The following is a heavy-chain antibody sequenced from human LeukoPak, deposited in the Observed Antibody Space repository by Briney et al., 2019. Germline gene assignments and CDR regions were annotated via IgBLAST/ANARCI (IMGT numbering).Heavy chain of an antibody. CDR3: ARGDILTGYQRFRWFDP. CDR1: GGSFSGYY. D-gene: IGHD3-9*01. CDR2: INHSGST. V-gene: IGHV4-34*01. Sequence: SETLSLTCAVYGGSFSGYYWGWIRQPPGKGLEWIGEINHSGSTNYNPSLKSRVTISVDTSKNQFSLKLSSVTAADTAVYYCARGDILTGYQRFRWFDPWGQGTLVTVSS. J-gene: IGHJ5*02.